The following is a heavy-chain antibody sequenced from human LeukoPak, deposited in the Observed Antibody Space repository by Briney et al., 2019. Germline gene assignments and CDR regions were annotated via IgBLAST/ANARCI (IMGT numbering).Heavy chain of an antibody. Sequence: ASVKVSCKASGYTFTGYYMHWVRQAPGQGLEWMGGINPNSGGTNYAQKFQGRVTMTRDTSISTAYMELSRLRSDDAAVYYCASTLDYGDPTSFDYWGQGTLVTVSS. CDR2: INPNSGGT. D-gene: IGHD4-17*01. J-gene: IGHJ4*02. CDR1: GYTFTGYY. V-gene: IGHV1-2*02. CDR3: ASTLDYGDPTSFDY.